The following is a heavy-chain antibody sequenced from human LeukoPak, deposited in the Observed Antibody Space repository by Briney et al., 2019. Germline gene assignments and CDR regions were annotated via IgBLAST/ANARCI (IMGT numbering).Heavy chain of an antibody. CDR3: ARADDSILLDY. CDR1: GFTFSSYW. Sequence: GGSLRLSCAASGFTFSSYWMHWVRQAPGEGMVWVSRINSDGSSTSYADSVKGRFAISRDNAKNTLYLQMNSLRAEDTAVYYCARADDSILLDYWGQGTLVTISS. J-gene: IGHJ4*02. V-gene: IGHV3-74*01. CDR2: INSDGSST. D-gene: IGHD2-2*02.